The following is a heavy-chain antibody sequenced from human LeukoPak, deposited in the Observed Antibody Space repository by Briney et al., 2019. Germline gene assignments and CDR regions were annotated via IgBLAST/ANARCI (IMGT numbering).Heavy chain of an antibody. CDR3: AKDKGNYGYDY. Sequence: PGGSLRLSCGASGFIFDTHDMHWVRQAPGKGLEWVALIYSDGTHSFYADSVRGRFTISRDISKNTVYLQMNNMRPEEDTAVYFCAKDKGNYGYDYWGQGTLVTVSS. CDR2: IYSDGTHS. J-gene: IGHJ4*02. V-gene: IGHV3-30*02. D-gene: IGHD5-24*01. CDR1: GFIFDTHD.